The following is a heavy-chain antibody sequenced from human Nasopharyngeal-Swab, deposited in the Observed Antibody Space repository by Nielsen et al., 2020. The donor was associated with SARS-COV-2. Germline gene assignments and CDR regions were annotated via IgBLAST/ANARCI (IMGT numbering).Heavy chain of an antibody. V-gene: IGHV4-61*01. CDR1: GGSVSSGSYY. CDR3: ARDRGSYPYSGSYYSDY. Sequence: SETLSLTCTVSGGSVSSGSYYWSWIRQPPGKGLEWIGYIYYSGSTNYNPSLKSRVTISVDTSKNQFSLKLSSVTAADTAVYYCARDRGSYPYSGSYYSDYWGQGTLVTVSS. D-gene: IGHD1-26*01. CDR2: IYYSGST. J-gene: IGHJ4*02.